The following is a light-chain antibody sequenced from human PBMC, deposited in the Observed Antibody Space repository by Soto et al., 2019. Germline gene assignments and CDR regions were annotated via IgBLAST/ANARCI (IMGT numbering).Light chain of an antibody. J-gene: IGLJ2*01. Sequence: QSVLTQPRSVSGSPGQSVTISCTGTSSDVGGYNYVSWYQHLPGKAPKLMIYDVTERPSGVPDRFSGSKSGNTASLTISGLQVEDEADYYCCSYAGSYTLIFGGGTKLTVL. V-gene: IGLV2-11*01. CDR2: DVT. CDR1: SSDVGGYNY. CDR3: CSYAGSYTLI.